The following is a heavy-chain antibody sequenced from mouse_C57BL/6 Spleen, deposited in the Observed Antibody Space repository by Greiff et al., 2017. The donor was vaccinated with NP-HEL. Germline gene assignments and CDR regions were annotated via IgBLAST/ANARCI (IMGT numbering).Heavy chain of an antibody. D-gene: IGHD1-1*01. J-gene: IGHJ2*01. V-gene: IGHV1-52*01. Sequence: QVQLQQPGAELVRPGSSVKLSCKASGYTFTSYWMHWVKQRPIQGLEWIGNIDPSDSETHYNQKFKDKATLTVDKSSSTAYMQLSSLTSEDSAVYYCARVGYGSSSYFDYWGQGTTLTVSS. CDR2: IDPSDSET. CDR3: ARVGYGSSSYFDY. CDR1: GYTFTSYW.